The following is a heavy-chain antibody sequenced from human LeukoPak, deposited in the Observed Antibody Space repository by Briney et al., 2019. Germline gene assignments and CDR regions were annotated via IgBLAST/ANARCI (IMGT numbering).Heavy chain of an antibody. J-gene: IGHJ4*02. CDR3: ARVLRVTMIVVVTPGILDY. V-gene: IGHV1-18*01. CDR1: GGTFSGYA. D-gene: IGHD3-22*01. Sequence: ASVKVSCKASGGTFSGYAISWVRQAPGQGLEWMGWISAYNGNTNYAQKLQGRVTMTTDTSTSTAYMELRSLRSDDTAVYYCARVLRVTMIVVVTPGILDYWGQGTLVTVSS. CDR2: ISAYNGNT.